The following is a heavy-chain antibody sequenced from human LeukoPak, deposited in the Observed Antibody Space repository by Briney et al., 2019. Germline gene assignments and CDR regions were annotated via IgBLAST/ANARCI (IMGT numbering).Heavy chain of an antibody. V-gene: IGHV1-18*01. Sequence: ASVKVSCLASGYTFTRYGISWVRQAPGQGLEWMGWISAYNGNTNYAQKLQGRVTMTTDTSTSTAYMELRSLRSDDTAVYYCARDSITMVRGVSYYMDVWGKGTTVTVSS. CDR1: GYTFTRYG. CDR2: ISAYNGNT. CDR3: ARDSITMVRGVSYYMDV. D-gene: IGHD3-10*01. J-gene: IGHJ6*03.